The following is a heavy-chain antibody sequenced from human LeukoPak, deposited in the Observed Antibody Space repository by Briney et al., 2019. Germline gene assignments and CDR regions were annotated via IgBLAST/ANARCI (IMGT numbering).Heavy chain of an antibody. CDR1: GYTFTSYY. D-gene: IGHD3-9*01. CDR2: INPSGGST. CDR3: ATDGIFSAALDY. V-gene: IGHV1-46*01. J-gene: IGHJ4*02. Sequence: ASAKVSCKASGYTFTSYYMHWVRQAPGQGLEWMGIINPSGGSTSYAQKFQGRVTMTRDMSTSTVYMELSSLRSEDTAVYYCATDGIFSAALDYWGQGTLVTVSS.